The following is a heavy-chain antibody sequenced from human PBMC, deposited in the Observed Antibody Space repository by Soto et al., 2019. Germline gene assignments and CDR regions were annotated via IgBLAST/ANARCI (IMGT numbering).Heavy chain of an antibody. J-gene: IGHJ6*02. CDR1: GSTVSSNY. Sequence: HPGGSLRLSCAASGSTVSSNYMSWVRQAPGKGLEWVSVIYSGGSTYYADSVKGRFTISRDNSKNTLYLQMNSLRAEDTAVYYCARGGDGSGSYYYYYYYGMDVWGQGTTVTVSS. CDR2: IYSGGST. V-gene: IGHV3-53*01. CDR3: ARGGDGSGSYYYYYYYGMDV. D-gene: IGHD3-10*01.